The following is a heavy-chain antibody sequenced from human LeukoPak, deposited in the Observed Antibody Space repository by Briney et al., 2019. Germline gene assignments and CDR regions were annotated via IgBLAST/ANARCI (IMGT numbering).Heavy chain of an antibody. CDR2: IIPIFGTA. CDR1: GGTFSSYA. J-gene: IGHJ4*02. CDR3: ARDGLGRASTPRY. V-gene: IGHV1-69*05. Sequence: EASVKVSCKASGGTFSSYAISWVRQAPGQGLEWMGGIIPIFGTANYAQKFQGRVTITTDESTSTAYMELSSLRSEDTAVYYCARDGLGRASTPRYWGQGTLVTVSS. D-gene: IGHD1-26*01.